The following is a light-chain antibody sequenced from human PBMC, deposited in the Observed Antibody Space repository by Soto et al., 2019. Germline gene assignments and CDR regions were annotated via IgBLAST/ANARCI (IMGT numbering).Light chain of an antibody. Sequence: QSVLSHPPSASWTPGHRVTISCSGSSFNVGGNTVNWYQQVTGTAPKFLINSDNQRPSGVPDRFSGSKSGTSASLAISGLQSEGDPDYHCATWDDSLNAVVFGGGTKVTVL. CDR1: SFNVGGNT. CDR3: ATWDDSLNAVV. V-gene: IGLV1-44*01. J-gene: IGLJ2*01. CDR2: SDN.